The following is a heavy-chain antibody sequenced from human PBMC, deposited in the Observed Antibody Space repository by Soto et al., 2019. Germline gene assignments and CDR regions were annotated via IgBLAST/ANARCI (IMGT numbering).Heavy chain of an antibody. CDR1: GGSISNYF. CDR2: IDNSGST. D-gene: IGHD3-3*01. V-gene: IGHV4-4*07. J-gene: IGHJ4*02. CDR3: ARGGQDFWSGPFDY. Sequence: KPSETLSLTXTVSGGSISNYFCNWIRQPAGKGLEWIGRIDNSGSTNYNPSLKSRITMSADTSRNQFSLKLNSVTAADTAVYYCARGGQDFWSGPFDYWGQGALVTVSS.